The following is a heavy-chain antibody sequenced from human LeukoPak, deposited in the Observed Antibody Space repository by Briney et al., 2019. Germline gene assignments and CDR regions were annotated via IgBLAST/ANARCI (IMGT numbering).Heavy chain of an antibody. J-gene: IGHJ6*02. D-gene: IGHD4-23*01. CDR2: ISGSGGST. CDR3: ANVNYGGDSSMDV. V-gene: IGHV3-23*01. Sequence: PGGSLRLSCAASGFTFSSYAMSWVRQAPGKGLEWVSAISGSGGSTYYADSVKGRFTISRDNSKNTLYLQMNSLRAEDTAVYYCANVNYGGDSSMDVWGQGTTVTVSS. CDR1: GFTFSSYA.